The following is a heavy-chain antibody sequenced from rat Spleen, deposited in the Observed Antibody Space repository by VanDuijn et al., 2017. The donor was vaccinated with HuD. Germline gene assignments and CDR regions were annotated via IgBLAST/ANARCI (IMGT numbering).Heavy chain of an antibody. Sequence: EVQLVESGGGLVRPGGSLKLSCEASGFTFRNFDMAWVRQAPKKGLEWVATIIYDGGRTYYPDSVQGRFTISRHNAKSTLYLQMDSLRSEDTATYYCVRHGYTRYYFDYWGQGVMVTVSS. D-gene: IGHD1-9*01. V-gene: IGHV5-7*01. CDR1: GFTFRNFD. J-gene: IGHJ2*01. CDR3: VRHGYTRYYFDY. CDR2: IIYDGGRT.